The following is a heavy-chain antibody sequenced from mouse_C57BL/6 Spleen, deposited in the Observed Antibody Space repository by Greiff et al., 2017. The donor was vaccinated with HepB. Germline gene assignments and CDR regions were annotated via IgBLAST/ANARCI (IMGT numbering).Heavy chain of an antibody. CDR3: ANYDYDGYYFDC. J-gene: IGHJ2*01. D-gene: IGHD2-4*01. CDR1: GYSITSGYY. CDR2: ISYDGSN. Sequence: DVKLQESGPGLVKPSQSLSLTCSVTGYSITSGYYWNWIRQFPGNKLEWMGYISYDGSNNYNPSLKNRISITRDTSKNQFFLKLNSVTTEDTATYYCANYDYDGYYFDCWGQGTTLTVSS. V-gene: IGHV3-6*01.